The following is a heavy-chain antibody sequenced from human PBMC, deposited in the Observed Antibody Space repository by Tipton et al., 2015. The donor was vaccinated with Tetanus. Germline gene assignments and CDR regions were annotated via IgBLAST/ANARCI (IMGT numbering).Heavy chain of an antibody. V-gene: IGHV3-11*01. J-gene: IGHJ4*02. Sequence: AVSGFSFSDSYMSWIRQAPGKGLEWVSYISGSGNTIYLVESVKGRLTTSRDNAKNSLYLQMNSLRAEDTAVYYCGILVRGVLLTRVIEYWGQGTLVTVSS. CDR3: GILVRGVLLTRVIEY. CDR2: ISGSGNTI. D-gene: IGHD3-10*01. CDR1: GFSFSDSY.